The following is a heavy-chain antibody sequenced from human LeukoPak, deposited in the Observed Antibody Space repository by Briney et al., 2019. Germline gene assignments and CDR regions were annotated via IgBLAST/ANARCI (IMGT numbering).Heavy chain of an antibody. J-gene: IGHJ4*02. CDR1: GFTFSSYG. V-gene: IGHV3-33*08. CDR3: AGEYEDYFDY. D-gene: IGHD3-3*01. CDR2: IWYDGSNK. Sequence: GRSLRLSCGASGFTFSSYGMHWVRQAPGKGLEWVAVIWYDGSNKYYADSVKGRFTISRDNSKNTLYLQMNSLRAEDTAMYYCAGEYEDYFDYWGQGTLVTVSS.